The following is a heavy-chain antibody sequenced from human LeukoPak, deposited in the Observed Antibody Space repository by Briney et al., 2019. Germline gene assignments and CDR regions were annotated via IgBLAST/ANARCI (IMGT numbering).Heavy chain of an antibody. CDR1: GGSISSSSYY. J-gene: IGHJ4*02. Sequence: SETLSLTCTVSGGSISSSSYYWGWIRQPPGKGLEWIGSIYHSGSTYYNPSLKSRVTISVDTSKNQFSLRLNSVNAADTAVFYCARQGYSDFSSRPFDYWGQGTLVTVSS. CDR2: IYHSGST. V-gene: IGHV4-39*01. CDR3: ARQGYSDFSSRPFDY. D-gene: IGHD1-26*01.